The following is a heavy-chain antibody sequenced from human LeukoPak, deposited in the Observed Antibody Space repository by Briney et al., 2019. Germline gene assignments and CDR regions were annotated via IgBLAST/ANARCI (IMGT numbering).Heavy chain of an antibody. Sequence: SETLSLTCAVYGGSFSGYYWSWIRQPPGKGLEWIGEINHSGSTNYNPSLESRVTISVDTSKNQFSLKLSSVTAADTAVYYCARGPYYDILTGPSGGMDVWGQGTTVTVSS. J-gene: IGHJ6*02. V-gene: IGHV4-34*01. D-gene: IGHD3-9*01. CDR3: ARGPYYDILTGPSGGMDV. CDR1: GGSFSGYY. CDR2: INHSGST.